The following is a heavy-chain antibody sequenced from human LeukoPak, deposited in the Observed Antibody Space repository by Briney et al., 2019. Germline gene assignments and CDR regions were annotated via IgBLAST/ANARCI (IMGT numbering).Heavy chain of an antibody. CDR3: ARDPRTGGVIVLPGAFDI. J-gene: IGHJ3*02. CDR1: GYSISSGYY. D-gene: IGHD3-16*02. CDR2: IYHSGST. Sequence: PSETLSLTCTVSGYSISSGYYWGWIRQPPGKGLEWIGSIYHSGSTYYNPSLKSRVTISVDTSKNQFSLKLSSVTAADTAVYYCARDPRTGGVIVLPGAFDIWGQGTMVTVSS. V-gene: IGHV4-38-2*02.